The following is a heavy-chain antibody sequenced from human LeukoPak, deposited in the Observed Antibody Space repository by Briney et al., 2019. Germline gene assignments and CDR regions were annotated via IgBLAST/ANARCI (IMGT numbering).Heavy chain of an antibody. V-gene: IGHV4-59*01. Sequence: PSETLSLTCTVSGGSISSYYWSWIRQPPGKGLEWIGYIYYSASTNYNPSLKSRVTISVDTSKNQLSLKLSSVTAAYTAVYYCARGGFWSGFTNFDYWGQGTLVTVSS. J-gene: IGHJ4*02. CDR1: GGSISSYY. D-gene: IGHD3-3*01. CDR2: IYYSAST. CDR3: ARGGFWSGFTNFDY.